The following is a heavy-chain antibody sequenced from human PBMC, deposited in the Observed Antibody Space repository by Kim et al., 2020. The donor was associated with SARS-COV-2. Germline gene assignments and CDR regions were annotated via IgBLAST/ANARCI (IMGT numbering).Heavy chain of an antibody. CDR3: ARGPRTYYYDSSGYGGLDY. D-gene: IGHD3-22*01. Sequence: SRVTMSVDTSKNQFSLKLSSVTAADTAVYYCARGPRTYYYDSSGYGGLDYWGQGTLVTVSS. V-gene: IGHV4-4*06. J-gene: IGHJ4*02.